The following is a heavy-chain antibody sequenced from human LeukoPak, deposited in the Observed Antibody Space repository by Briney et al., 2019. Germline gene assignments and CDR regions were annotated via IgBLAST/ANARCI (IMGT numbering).Heavy chain of an antibody. J-gene: IGHJ6*02. CDR2: ISSSSSYT. D-gene: IGHD3-10*02. CDR3: ARDAVAYYYVPDSKEDYYYGMDV. Sequence: KPGGSLRLSCAASRFTFSDYYMSWIRQAPGKGLEWVSYISSSSSYTNYADSVKGRFTISRDNAKNSLYLQMNSLRAEDTAVYYCARDAVAYYYVPDSKEDYYYGMDVWGQGTTVTVSS. V-gene: IGHV3-11*05. CDR1: RFTFSDYY.